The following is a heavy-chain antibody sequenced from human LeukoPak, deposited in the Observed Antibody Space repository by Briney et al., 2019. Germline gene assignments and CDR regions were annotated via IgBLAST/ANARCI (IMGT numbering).Heavy chain of an antibody. Sequence: GGSLRLSCAASGFNFNIYSMNWVRQAPGKGLEWASSITNTASYIYYADSVKGRYTISRDNAKNSLYLQMNSLRAEDTAVYYCARRYCSTTNCYAFDSWGQGTLVTVSS. CDR3: ARRYCSTTNCYAFDS. CDR2: ITNTASYI. D-gene: IGHD2-2*01. V-gene: IGHV3-21*01. J-gene: IGHJ4*02. CDR1: GFNFNIYS.